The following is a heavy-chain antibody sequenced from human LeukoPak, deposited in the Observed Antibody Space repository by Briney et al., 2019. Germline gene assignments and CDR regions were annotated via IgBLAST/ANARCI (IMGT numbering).Heavy chain of an antibody. CDR2: INPNSGGT. D-gene: IGHD2-2*02. V-gene: IGHV1-2*02. Sequence: GASVKVSCKASGYTFTGYYMHWVRQAPGQGLEWMGWINPNSGGTNYAQKFQGRVTMTRDTSISTAYMELSRLRSDDTAVYYCARAVKPAAIRWYDYWGQGTLVTVSS. CDR1: GYTFTGYY. CDR3: ARAVKPAAIRWYDY. J-gene: IGHJ4*02.